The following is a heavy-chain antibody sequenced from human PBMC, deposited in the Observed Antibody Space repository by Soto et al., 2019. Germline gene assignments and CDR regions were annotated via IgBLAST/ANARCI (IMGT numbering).Heavy chain of an antibody. CDR3: AKYAYDFWSGYYPDAFDI. V-gene: IGHV3-23*01. D-gene: IGHD3-3*01. CDR2: ISGSGGST. CDR1: GFTFSSYA. J-gene: IGHJ3*02. Sequence: GGSLRLCCAASGFTFSSYAMSWVRQAPGKGLEWVSAISGSGGSTYYADSVKGRFTISRDNSKNTLYLQMNSLRAEDTAVYYCAKYAYDFWSGYYPDAFDIWGQATMVTVSS.